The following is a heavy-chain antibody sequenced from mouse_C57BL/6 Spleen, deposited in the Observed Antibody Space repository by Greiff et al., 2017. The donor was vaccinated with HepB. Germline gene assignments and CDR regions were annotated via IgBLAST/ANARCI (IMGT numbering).Heavy chain of an antibody. V-gene: IGHV1-59*01. CDR1: GFTFTSYW. D-gene: IGHD1-1*01. J-gene: IGHJ4*01. CDR3: ATSLLLRWGDY. CDR2: IDPSDSYT. Sequence: VQLQQPGAELVRPGTSVKLSCKASGFTFTSYWMHWVKQRPGQGLEWIGVIDPSDSYTNYNQKFKGKATLTVDTSSSTAYMQLSSLTSEDSAVYYCATSLLLRWGDYWGQGTSVTVSS.